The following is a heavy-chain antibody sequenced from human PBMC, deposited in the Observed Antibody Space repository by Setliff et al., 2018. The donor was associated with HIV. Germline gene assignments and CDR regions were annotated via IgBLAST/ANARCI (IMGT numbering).Heavy chain of an antibody. J-gene: IGHJ2*01. CDR2: ISWNSGNI. CDR1: GFIFDDYA. D-gene: IGHD5-18*01. CDR3: ARDPDTTSKVDL. V-gene: IGHV3-9*01. Sequence: LSLSCAASGFIFDDYAMHWVRQPPGKGLEWVSGISWNSGNIVYADSVKGRFTISRDNTKNALYLEMNSLKVEDTAVYYCARDPDTTSKVDLWGRGTLVTVSS.